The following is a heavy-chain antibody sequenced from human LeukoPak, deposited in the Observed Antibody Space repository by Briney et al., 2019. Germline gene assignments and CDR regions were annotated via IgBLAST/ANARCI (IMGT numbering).Heavy chain of an antibody. D-gene: IGHD6-13*01. CDR3: TQYSSSYRSFDY. CDR1: GYTLTELS. Sequence: ASVKVSCKVSGYTLTELSMHWVRQAPGKGLEWMGGFDPEDGETIYAQKFQGRVTMTRDTSTSTVYMELSSLRSEDTAVYYCTQYSSSYRSFDYWGQGTLVTVSS. CDR2: FDPEDGET. V-gene: IGHV1-24*01. J-gene: IGHJ4*02.